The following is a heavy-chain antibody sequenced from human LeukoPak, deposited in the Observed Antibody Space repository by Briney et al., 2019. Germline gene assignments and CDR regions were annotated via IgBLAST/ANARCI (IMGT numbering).Heavy chain of an antibody. J-gene: IGHJ4*02. CDR3: AKDRKVGIAAAGTLDY. V-gene: IGHV3-23*01. CDR1: GFTFSSYA. CDR2: ISGSGGST. D-gene: IGHD6-13*01. Sequence: GGSLRLSCAASGFTFSSYAMSWVRQAPGKGLEWVSAISGSGGSTYYADSVKGRFTISRDNSKNTLYLQMNSLRAEDTAVYYCAKDRKVGIAAAGTLDYWGQGTLVTVSS.